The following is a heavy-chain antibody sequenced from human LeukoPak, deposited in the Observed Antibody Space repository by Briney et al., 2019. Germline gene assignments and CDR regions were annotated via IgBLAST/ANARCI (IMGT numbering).Heavy chain of an antibody. J-gene: IGHJ6*03. CDR2: IYPGDSDT. CDR3: VRMGLHYYRYMDV. Sequence: GESLKISCKDSGNSFVSYWIGWLRQMPGKGLEWMAIIYPGDSDTRYSPSFQGQVTISADRSSNTAYLQWSSLKASDTAVYYCVRMGLHYYRYMDVWGNGTTVTV. V-gene: IGHV5-51*01. CDR1: GNSFVSYW. D-gene: IGHD3-16*01.